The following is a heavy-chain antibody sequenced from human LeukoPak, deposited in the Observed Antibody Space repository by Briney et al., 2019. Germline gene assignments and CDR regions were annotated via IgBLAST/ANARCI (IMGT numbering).Heavy chain of an antibody. J-gene: IGHJ5*02. CDR3: AKDPGLAYCGGDCYSGHRYA. D-gene: IGHD2-21*02. Sequence: GGSLRLSCAASGFTFSSYAMSWVRQAPGKGLEWVSAISGSGGSTYYADSVKGRFTISRDNSKNTLYLQMNSLRAEDTAVYYCAKDPGLAYCGGDCYSGHRYAWGQGTLVTVSS. CDR2: ISGSGGST. CDR1: GFTFSSYA. V-gene: IGHV3-23*01.